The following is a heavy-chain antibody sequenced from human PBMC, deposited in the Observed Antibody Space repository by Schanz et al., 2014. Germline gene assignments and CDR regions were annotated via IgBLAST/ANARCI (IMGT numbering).Heavy chain of an antibody. D-gene: IGHD1-7*01. CDR1: GFNISTYW. V-gene: IGHV3-74*02. Sequence: EVRLVESGGGLVQPGGSLRLSCAASGFNISTYWMHWVRQAPGKGLVWVSHINSDGTTTTYADSVKGRFTISRDNAENTLYLQMNSLRVEDTAVYYCAMGGYQLHQWGQGTLVTVSS. CDR2: INSDGTTT. J-gene: IGHJ4*02. CDR3: AMGGYQLHQ.